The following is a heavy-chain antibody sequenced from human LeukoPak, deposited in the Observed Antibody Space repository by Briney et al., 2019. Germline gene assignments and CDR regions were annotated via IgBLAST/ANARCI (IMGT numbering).Heavy chain of an antibody. V-gene: IGHV3-72*01. J-gene: IGHJ4*02. CDR2: TRNKANSYTT. Sequence: GGSLRLSCAASGFTFSGHFMDWVRQAPGKGLEWVGRTRNKANSYTTEYAASVKGRFTISRNDSNSSLYLQMNSLKTEDTAVYYCARTSYDYAPFDYWGQGTLVTVSS. D-gene: IGHD3-16*01. CDR3: ARTSYDYAPFDY. CDR1: GFTFSGHF.